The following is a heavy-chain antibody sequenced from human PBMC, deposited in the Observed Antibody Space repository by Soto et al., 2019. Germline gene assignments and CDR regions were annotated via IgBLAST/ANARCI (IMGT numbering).Heavy chain of an antibody. CDR1: GFTFSSYS. D-gene: IGHD7-27*01. J-gene: IGHJ4*02. CDR2: ISSSSSYI. Sequence: GGSLRLSCAASGFTFSSYSMNWVRQAPGKGLEWVSSISSSSSYIYYADSVKGRFTISRDNAMNSLYLQMNSLRAEDPAVYYCARVGLTGDAVDYFDYWGQGTLVTVSS. CDR3: ARVGLTGDAVDYFDY. V-gene: IGHV3-21*01.